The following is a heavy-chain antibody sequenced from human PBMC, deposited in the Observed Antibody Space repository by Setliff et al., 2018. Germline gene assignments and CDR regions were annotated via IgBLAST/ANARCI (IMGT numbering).Heavy chain of an antibody. Sequence: PGGSLRLSCAASGFTLSDHYIDWIRQAPGKGLEWVGRITNKVNHYVTEYAASVQDRFTISRDDSKNTLYLHMNSLRADDTAVYYCAKDGGIRGFDYWGQGSRVTLSS. J-gene: IGHJ4*02. CDR1: GFTLSDHY. D-gene: IGHD3-16*01. CDR3: AKDGGIRGFDY. V-gene: IGHV3-72*01. CDR2: ITNKVNHYVT.